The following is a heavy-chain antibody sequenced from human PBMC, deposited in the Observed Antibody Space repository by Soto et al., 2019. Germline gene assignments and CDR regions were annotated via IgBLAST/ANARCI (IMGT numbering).Heavy chain of an antibody. Sequence: QVQLVQSGAEMKKPGSSVKVSCKTSGGAFSNFAVSWVRHAPGQGLEWVGGITPILGTPSYAQKFQGRVTITADVSTTSAYMEITSLTSEDTALYYCVRGGSGSRGDYWGQGTLVTVSS. CDR2: ITPILGTP. V-gene: IGHV1-69*01. J-gene: IGHJ4*02. CDR3: VRGGSGSRGDY. CDR1: GGAFSNFA. D-gene: IGHD3-10*01.